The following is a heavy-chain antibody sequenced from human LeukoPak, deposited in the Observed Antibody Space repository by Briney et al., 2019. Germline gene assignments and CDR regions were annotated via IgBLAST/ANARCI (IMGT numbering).Heavy chain of an antibody. V-gene: IGHV4-39*02. Sequence: SETLSLTCTVSGGSINSDNYHWNWIRQPPGRGLEWIGSIDYSGNTHYNPSLESRVTVSVDTSNNQFSLKLSSVTAADTAVYYCARGPLNKEVSNQLLTGKSQYNWFDPWGQGTLVTVSS. CDR1: GGSINSDNYH. CDR2: IDYSGNT. J-gene: IGHJ5*02. D-gene: IGHD2-2*01. CDR3: ARGPLNKEVSNQLLTGKSQYNWFDP.